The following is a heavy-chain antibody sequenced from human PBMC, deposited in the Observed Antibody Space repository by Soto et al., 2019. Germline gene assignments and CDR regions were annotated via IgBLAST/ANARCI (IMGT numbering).Heavy chain of an antibody. CDR1: GFTFSSYA. CDR3: AREMNRPLDFTYYGMDV. D-gene: IGHD3-3*01. V-gene: IGHV3-30-3*01. CDR2: ISYDGSNK. Sequence: PGGSLRLSCAASGFTFSSYAMHWVRQAPGKGLEWVAVISYDGSNKYYADSVKGRFTISRDNSKNTLYLQMNSLRAEDTAVYYCAREMNRPLDFTYYGMDVWGQGTTVTVSS. J-gene: IGHJ6*02.